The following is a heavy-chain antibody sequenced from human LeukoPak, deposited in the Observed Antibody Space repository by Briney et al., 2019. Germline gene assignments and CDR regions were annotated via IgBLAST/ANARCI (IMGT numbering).Heavy chain of an antibody. CDR2: INTDGTIA. CDR1: GFTFSKYW. D-gene: IGHD6-19*01. CDR3: ATKQWLAPPPDS. V-gene: IGHV3-74*01. Sequence: PGGSLRLSCAASGFTFSKYWMLWVRHAPGKGLESFSRINTDGTIATYADSVKGRFTVSRDNADNTMFLQMNSVRDEDTAVYYCATKQWLAPPPDSWGQGTPVTVSS. J-gene: IGHJ4*02.